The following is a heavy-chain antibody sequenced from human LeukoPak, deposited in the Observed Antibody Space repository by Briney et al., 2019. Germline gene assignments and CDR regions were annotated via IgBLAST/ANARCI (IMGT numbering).Heavy chain of an antibody. CDR1: GFTFSSYA. V-gene: IGHV3-23*01. CDR2: ISGSGGST. Sequence: TGGSLRLSCAASGFTFSSYAMSWVRQAPGKGLEWASSISGSGGSTYYADSVKGRFTISRDNSKNTLYLQMNSLRAEDTAVYYCAKPGDGCSGGSCYYFDYWGQGTLVTVSS. D-gene: IGHD2-15*01. CDR3: AKPGDGCSGGSCYYFDY. J-gene: IGHJ4*02.